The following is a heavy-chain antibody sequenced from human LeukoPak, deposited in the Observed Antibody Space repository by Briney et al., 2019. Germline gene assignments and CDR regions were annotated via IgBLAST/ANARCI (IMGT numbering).Heavy chain of an antibody. V-gene: IGHV3-74*01. D-gene: IGHD6-19*01. CDR1: GFPFSKHW. CDR2: IKNDGSGT. Sequence: PGGSLRLSCAASGFPFSKHWMHWVRQAPGKGLIWVSRIKNDGSGTIYADSVKGRFSISRDNAKNTLYLQMNSLRAEDTAVYYCAREWVNNGWPLDYWGQGTLVTVSS. CDR3: AREWVNNGWPLDY. J-gene: IGHJ4*02.